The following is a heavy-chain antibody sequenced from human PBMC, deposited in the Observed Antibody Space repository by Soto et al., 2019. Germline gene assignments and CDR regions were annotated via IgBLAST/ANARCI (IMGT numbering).Heavy chain of an antibody. J-gene: IGHJ6*02. Sequence: QVTLKESGPTLVKPTQTLTLTCTVSGLSLRTTGVGVGWVRQPPGKALEWLALLYWDDDQRYSPSLRSRLTIAKDISENQVVLTMTNMYAVDTATYYCVQSRCGGDCLEIYSSHAYNGLDVWGQGTTVTVS. CDR3: VQSRCGGDCLEIYSSHAYNGLDV. CDR2: LYWDDDQ. V-gene: IGHV2-5*02. D-gene: IGHD2-21*02. CDR1: GLSLRTTGVG.